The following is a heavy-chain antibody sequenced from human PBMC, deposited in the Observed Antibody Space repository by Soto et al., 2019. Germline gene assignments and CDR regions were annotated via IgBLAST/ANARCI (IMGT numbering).Heavy chain of an antibody. V-gene: IGHV1-8*01. J-gene: IGHJ3*02. Sequence: GASVKVSCKASGYTFTSYDINXARQATGQGLEWMGWMNPNSGNTGYAQKFQGRVTMTRNTSISTAYMELSSLRSEDTAVYYCASTTTVTTSDAFDIWGQGTMVTVSS. D-gene: IGHD4-17*01. CDR2: MNPNSGNT. CDR3: ASTTTVTTSDAFDI. CDR1: GYTFTSYD.